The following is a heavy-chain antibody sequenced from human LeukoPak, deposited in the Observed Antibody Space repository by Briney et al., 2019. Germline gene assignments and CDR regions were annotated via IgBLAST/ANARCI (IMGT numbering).Heavy chain of an antibody. CDR3: ARAPRTYYYGSGSYAASFDY. V-gene: IGHV5-51*01. CDR1: GYSFTSYW. D-gene: IGHD3-10*01. Sequence: GESLKISCKGSGYSFTSYWIGWVRQMPGNGLEWMGIIYPGDSDTRYSPSFQGQVTISADKSISTAYLQWSSLKASDTAMYYCARAPRTYYYGSGSYAASFDYWGQGTLVTVSS. J-gene: IGHJ4*02. CDR2: IYPGDSDT.